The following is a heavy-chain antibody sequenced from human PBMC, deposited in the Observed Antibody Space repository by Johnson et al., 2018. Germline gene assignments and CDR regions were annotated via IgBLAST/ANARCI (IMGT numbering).Heavy chain of an antibody. J-gene: IGHJ4*02. Sequence: QVQLQESGGGVVQPGRSLRLSCAASGFTFSSYGMHWVRHTPGKGLEWVAIISHDGGDTFYADSVKGRFTISRDNSKRMLYLQMDRLRVEDSAVYFCAKAPTILGYYFESGGQGTLVTVSS. D-gene: IGHD7-27*01. CDR1: GFTFSSYG. CDR3: AKAPTILGYYFES. CDR2: ISHDGGDT. V-gene: IGHV3-30*18.